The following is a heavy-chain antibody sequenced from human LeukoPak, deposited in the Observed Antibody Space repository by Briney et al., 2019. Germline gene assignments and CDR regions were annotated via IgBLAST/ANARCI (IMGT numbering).Heavy chain of an antibody. CDR1: GFTFSSYS. D-gene: IGHD2-2*01. CDR3: ASMCSSTSCYFAFDI. J-gene: IGHJ3*02. CDR2: ISSSSSYI. V-gene: IGHV3-21*01. Sequence: GGSLRLSCAASGFTFSSYSRNWVRQAPGKGLEWVSSISSSSSYIYYADSVKGRFTISRDNAKNSLYLQMNSLRAEDTAVYYCASMCSSTSCYFAFDIWGQGTMVTVSS.